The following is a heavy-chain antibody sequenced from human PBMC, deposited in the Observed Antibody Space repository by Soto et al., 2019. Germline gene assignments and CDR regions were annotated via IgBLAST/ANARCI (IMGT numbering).Heavy chain of an antibody. V-gene: IGHV3-33*01. D-gene: IGHD3-22*01. CDR1: GFTFSSYG. J-gene: IGHJ3*02. CDR3: ARDQHYDSSGYYPDAFDI. CDR2: IWYDGSNK. Sequence: GGSLRLSCAASGFTFSSYGMHWVRQAPGKGLEWVAVIWYDGSNKYYADSVKGRFTISRDNSKNTLYLQMNSLRAEDTAVYYCARDQHYDSSGYYPDAFDIWGQGXMVTV.